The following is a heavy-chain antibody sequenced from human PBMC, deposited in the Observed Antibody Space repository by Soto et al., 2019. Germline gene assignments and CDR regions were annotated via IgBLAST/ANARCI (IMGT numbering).Heavy chain of an antibody. Sequence: EVQLVESGGGLVQPGGSLRLSCAASGFTVSSNYMSWVRQAPGKGLEWVSVIYSGGSTYYADSVKGRFTISRDNPKNTLYLQMNSLRAEDTAVYYCARDTRLYRTTVTSRDYWGQGTLVTVSS. J-gene: IGHJ4*02. CDR2: IYSGGST. D-gene: IGHD4-17*01. V-gene: IGHV3-66*01. CDR3: ARDTRLYRTTVTSRDY. CDR1: GFTVSSNY.